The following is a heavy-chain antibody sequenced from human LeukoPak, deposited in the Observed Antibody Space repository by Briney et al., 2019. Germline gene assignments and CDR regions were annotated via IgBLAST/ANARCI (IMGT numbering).Heavy chain of an antibody. CDR2: IYYSGST. CDR3: ARRHRKNWNYGPYYYYYMDV. D-gene: IGHD1-7*01. V-gene: IGHV4-59*01. J-gene: IGHJ6*03. CDR1: GGSISSYY. Sequence: SETLSLTCTVSGGSISSYYWSWIRQPPGKGLEWIGYIYYSGSTNYNPPLKSRVTISVDTSKNQFSLKLSSVTAADTAVYYCARRHRKNWNYGPYYYYYMDVWGKGTTVTVSS.